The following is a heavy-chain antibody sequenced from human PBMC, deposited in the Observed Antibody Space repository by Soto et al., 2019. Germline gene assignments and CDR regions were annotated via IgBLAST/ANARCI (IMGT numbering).Heavy chain of an antibody. V-gene: IGHV4-31*03. CDR1: GGSISSGGYY. CDR3: ARDPVNYDSSGYYPFDY. Sequence: SETLSLTCTVSGGSISSGGYYWSWIRQHPGKGLEWIGYIYYSGSTYYNPSLKSRVTISVDTSKNQFSLKLSSVTAADTAVYYCARDPVNYDSSGYYPFDYWGQGTLVTVSS. D-gene: IGHD3-22*01. CDR2: IYYSGST. J-gene: IGHJ4*02.